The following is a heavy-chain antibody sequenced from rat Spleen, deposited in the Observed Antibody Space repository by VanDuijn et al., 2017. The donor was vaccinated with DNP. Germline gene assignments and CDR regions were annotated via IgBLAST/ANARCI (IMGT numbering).Heavy chain of an antibody. V-gene: IGHV5-58*01. CDR3: ATYYGFNSYFFDY. CDR2: INPDGATT. J-gene: IGHJ2*01. CDR1: GFTFRGYW. Sequence: EVQLVETGGGSVQPGRSLKLSCVASGFTFRGYWMFWIRQAPGKGLEWVASINPDGATTHYSDSVRGRFTISRDNAKSTLYLQMDNLRSEDTATYFCATYYGFNSYFFDYWGQGVMVTVSS. D-gene: IGHD1-9*01.